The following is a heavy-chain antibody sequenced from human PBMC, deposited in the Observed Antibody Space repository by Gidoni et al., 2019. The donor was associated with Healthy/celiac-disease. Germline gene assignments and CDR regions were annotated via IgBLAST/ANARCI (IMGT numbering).Heavy chain of an antibody. V-gene: IGHV1-18*01. D-gene: IGHD2-2*01. Sequence: QVQLVQSGADVKKPGASVKVSCKASGYTFTSYGISWVRQAPGQGLEWMGWISAYNGNTNYAQKLQGRVTMTTDTSTSTAYMELRSLRSDDTAVYYCARVVVVPAAMISYYYGMDVWGQGTTVTVSS. CDR1: GYTFTSYG. J-gene: IGHJ6*02. CDR3: ARVVVVPAAMISYYYGMDV. CDR2: ISAYNGNT.